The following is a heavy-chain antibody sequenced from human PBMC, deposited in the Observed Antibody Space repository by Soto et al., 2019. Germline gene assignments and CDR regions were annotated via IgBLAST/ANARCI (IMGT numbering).Heavy chain of an antibody. J-gene: IGHJ4*02. V-gene: IGHV3-48*01. CDR2: ISSSSSTI. CDR1: GFTFSSYS. CDR3: ARRIKVRYDSSSYYYRFLDY. D-gene: IGHD3-22*01. Sequence: PGGSLRLSCAASGFTFSSYSMNWVRQAPGQGLEWVSYISSSSSTIYYADSVKGRFTISRDNAKNSLYLQMNSLRAEDTAVYYCARRIKVRYDSSSYYYRFLDYWGQGTLVTVSS.